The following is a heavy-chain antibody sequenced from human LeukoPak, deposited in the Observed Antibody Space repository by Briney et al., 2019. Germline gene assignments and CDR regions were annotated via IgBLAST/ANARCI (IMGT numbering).Heavy chain of an antibody. D-gene: IGHD3-3*01. CDR1: GYSFTRYW. CDR2: VYPDDSDT. J-gene: IGHJ4*02. V-gene: IGHV5-51*01. Sequence: GESLKISCKGSGYSFTRYWIGWVRQMPGKGLEWMGIVYPDDSDTKYSPAFQGQVTISADKSISTAYLQSTSLKASDTAMYYCARVDDFWSGYRLFDYWGQGTLVTVSS. CDR3: ARVDDFWSGYRLFDY.